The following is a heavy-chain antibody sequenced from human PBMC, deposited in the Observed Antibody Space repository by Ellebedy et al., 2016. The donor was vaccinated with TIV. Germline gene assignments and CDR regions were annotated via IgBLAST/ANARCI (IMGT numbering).Heavy chain of an antibody. Sequence: ASVKVSCXATGYSFSTYGISWVRQAPGQRLEWMGWINAGNGNTKYSQKFQGRVTIIRDASASTPYMELSSLRSEDTAVYYCARDVLVVVAANGGMDVWGQGTTVTVSS. CDR2: INAGNGNT. J-gene: IGHJ6*02. CDR3: ARDVLVVVAANGGMDV. V-gene: IGHV1-3*01. CDR1: GYSFSTYG. D-gene: IGHD2-15*01.